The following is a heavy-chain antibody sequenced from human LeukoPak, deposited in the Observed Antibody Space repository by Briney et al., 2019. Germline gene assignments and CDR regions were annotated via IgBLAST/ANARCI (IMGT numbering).Heavy chain of an antibody. J-gene: IGHJ4*02. CDR2: INGAGSSI. CDR1: GFTFSSYR. Sequence: GGSLRLSCAASGFTFSSYRMHWVRQTPGKGLVWVSRINGAGSSISYADSVKGRVTISRDNAKNTLYLQMNNLRAEDTAVYYCARGGDYKNDYWGQGTLVTVSS. CDR3: ARGGDYKNDY. D-gene: IGHD4-17*01. V-gene: IGHV3-74*01.